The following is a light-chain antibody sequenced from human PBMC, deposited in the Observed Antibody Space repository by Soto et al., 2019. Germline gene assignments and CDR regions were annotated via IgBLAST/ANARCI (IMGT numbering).Light chain of an antibody. CDR2: GAS. V-gene: IGKV3D-7*01. CDR1: QSVSSSY. J-gene: IGKJ4*01. CDR3: QQDYNLLT. Sequence: PGERVTLSCRASQSVSSSYLTWYQQKPGQAPRLLIYGASTRATGIPARFSGSGSGTDFTLTISSLQPEDFAVYYRQQDYNLLTFGGGTKVEIK.